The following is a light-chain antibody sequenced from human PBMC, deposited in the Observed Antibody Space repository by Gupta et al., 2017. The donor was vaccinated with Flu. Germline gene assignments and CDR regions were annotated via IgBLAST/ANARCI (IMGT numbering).Light chain of an antibody. V-gene: IGLV2-8*01. J-gene: IGLJ3*02. CDR3: SSYGGSDNLWV. CDR2: AVS. Sequence: VTISCTGTSSDVGGYNYDSWYQHHPGKVPKLIIYAVSERPSGVPARFSGSKSGNTASLTVSGLQAEDEADYFCSSYGGSDNLWVFGGGTKLTVL. CDR1: SSDVGGYNY.